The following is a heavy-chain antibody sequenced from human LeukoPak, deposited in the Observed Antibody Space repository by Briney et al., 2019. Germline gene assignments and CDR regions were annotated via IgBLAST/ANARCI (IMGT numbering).Heavy chain of an antibody. V-gene: IGHV3-30-3*01. CDR1: GFTFSSYA. CDR3: ARDEVTMKAFQH. J-gene: IGHJ1*01. D-gene: IGHD3-22*01. Sequence: GGSLRLSCAASGFTFSSYAMHWVRQAPGKGLEWEAVISYDGSNKYYADSVKGRFTISRDNSKNTLYLQMNSLRAEDTAVYYCARDEVTMKAFQHWGQGTLVTVSS. CDR2: ISYDGSNK.